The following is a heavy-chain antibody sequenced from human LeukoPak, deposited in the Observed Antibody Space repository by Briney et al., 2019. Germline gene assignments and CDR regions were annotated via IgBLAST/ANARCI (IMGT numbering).Heavy chain of an antibody. Sequence: GASVKVSCKASEDTFTRHYMHWVRQAPGQGLEWIGLINPNDNSIDYTQKLRGRVTVTGDRSTSTVYMELNSLRSDDTAVYYCAREGGSYKHFDYWGQGSLITVSS. V-gene: IGHV1-46*04. CDR1: EDTFTRHY. D-gene: IGHD3-10*01. CDR2: INPNDNSI. J-gene: IGHJ4*02. CDR3: AREGGSYKHFDY.